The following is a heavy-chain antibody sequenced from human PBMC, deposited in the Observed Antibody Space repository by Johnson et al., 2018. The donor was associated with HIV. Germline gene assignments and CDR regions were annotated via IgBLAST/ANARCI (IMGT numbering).Heavy chain of an antibody. CDR2: ISYDGSNK. CDR1: GFTFRNYG. CDR3: ARGPWAFEI. D-gene: IGHD7-27*01. J-gene: IGHJ3*02. Sequence: QVQLVESGGGVVQPGGSLRLSCAASGFTFRNYGMHWVRQAPGKGLECVAVISYDGSNKYSADSVKGRFTISRDNSKNTLYLQMNSLRTEDTAVYYCARGPWAFEIGGQRKMVTVSS. V-gene: IGHV3-30*19.